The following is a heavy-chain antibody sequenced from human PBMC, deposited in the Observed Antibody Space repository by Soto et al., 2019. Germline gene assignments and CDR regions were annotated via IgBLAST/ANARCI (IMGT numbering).Heavy chain of an antibody. V-gene: IGHV3-53*01. Sequence: EVQLVESGGGLIQPGGSLRLSCIVSGFTVSSHYVSWVRQAPGKGLEWVALIDRDGRTYHADSVKGRFTISRDNSKNALYLQMSNLRAEDTAVYYCPRDLGDSYGWPIFDNWGQGLLVSVSS. J-gene: IGHJ4*02. CDR1: GFTVSSHY. CDR3: PRDLGDSYGWPIFDN. CDR2: IDRDGRT. D-gene: IGHD5-18*01.